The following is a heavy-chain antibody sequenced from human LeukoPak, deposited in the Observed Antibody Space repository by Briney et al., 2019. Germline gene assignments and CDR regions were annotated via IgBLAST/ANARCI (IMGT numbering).Heavy chain of an antibody. V-gene: IGHV3-30*18. J-gene: IGHJ5*02. CDR3: AKVGFGELFGWFDP. D-gene: IGHD3-10*01. CDR1: GFIFSNYG. CDR2: ISYDGSNK. Sequence: GGSLRLSCAASGFIFSNYGMHWVRQAPGKGLEWVAVISYDGSNKYYADSVKGRFTISRDNSKNTLYLQMNSLRAEDTAVYYCAKVGFGELFGWFDPWGQGTLVTVSS.